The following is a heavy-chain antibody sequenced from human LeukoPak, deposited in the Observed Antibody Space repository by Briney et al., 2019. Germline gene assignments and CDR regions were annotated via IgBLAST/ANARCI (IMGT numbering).Heavy chain of an antibody. J-gene: IGHJ3*02. CDR2: LYYSGST. D-gene: IGHD4-17*01. V-gene: IGHV4-59*01. CDR1: GGSISSYY. Sequence: SSETLSLTCTVSGGSISSYYWSWIRQPPGKGLEWIGYLYYSGSTNYNPSLKSRVTIAVDTSKNQFSLKLSSVTAADTAVYYCASGDDYGDPNGAFDIWGQGTMVTVSS. CDR3: ASGDDYGDPNGAFDI.